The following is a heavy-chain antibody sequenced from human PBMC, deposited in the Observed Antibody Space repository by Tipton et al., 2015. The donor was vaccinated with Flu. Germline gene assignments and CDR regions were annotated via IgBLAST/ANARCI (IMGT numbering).Heavy chain of an antibody. CDR2: MSHSGRT. Sequence: TLSLTCSVSGGSITSYYWSWIRQPPGKGLEWIGSMSHSGRTYYNPSLKSRVTISADTWKTQFSLKLGSVTAADTAVYYCARLTYYYGSGTSDCWGQGTLLTVSS. V-gene: IGHV4-38-2*02. D-gene: IGHD3-10*01. CDR1: GGSITSYY. J-gene: IGHJ4*02. CDR3: ARLTYYYGSGTSDC.